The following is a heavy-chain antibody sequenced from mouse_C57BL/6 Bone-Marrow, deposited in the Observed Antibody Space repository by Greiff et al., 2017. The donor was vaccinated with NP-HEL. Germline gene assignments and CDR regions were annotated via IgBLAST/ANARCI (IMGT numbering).Heavy chain of an antibody. CDR2: IYPGDGDT. J-gene: IGHJ1*03. D-gene: IGHD1-1*02. V-gene: IGHV1-82*01. CDR3: ARGYYAYWYFDV. Sequence: QLQQSGPELVKPGASVKISCKASGYAFSSSWMNWVKQRPGKGLEWIGRIYPGDGDTNYNGKFKGKATLTADKSSSTAYMQLSSLTSEDSAVYFCARGYYAYWYFDVWGTGTTVTVSS. CDR1: GYAFSSSW.